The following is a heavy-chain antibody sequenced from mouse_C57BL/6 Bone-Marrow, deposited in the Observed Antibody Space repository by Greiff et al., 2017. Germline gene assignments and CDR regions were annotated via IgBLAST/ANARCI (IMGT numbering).Heavy chain of an antibody. V-gene: IGHV5-17*01. CDR1: GFTFSDYG. CDR3: ARSIYYGSSYDYAMDY. J-gene: IGHJ4*01. Sequence: EVMLVESGGGLVKPGGSLKLSCAASGFTFSDYGMHWVRQAPEKGLEWVAYISSRSSTIYYADTLKGRFTISRDNSKNTLFLQMTSLRSEDTAMYYCARSIYYGSSYDYAMDYWGQGTSVTVS. CDR2: ISSRSSTI. D-gene: IGHD1-1*01.